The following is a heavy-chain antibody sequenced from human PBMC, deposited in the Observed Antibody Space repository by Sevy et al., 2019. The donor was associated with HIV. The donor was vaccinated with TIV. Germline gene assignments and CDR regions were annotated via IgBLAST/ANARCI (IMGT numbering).Heavy chain of an antibody. CDR3: AKDFFWSGYYYFDY. CDR1: GFTFSSYG. J-gene: IGHJ4*02. V-gene: IGHV3-30*18. D-gene: IGHD3-3*01. CDR2: ISHDGSNK. Sequence: GGSLRLSCAASGFTFSSYGMHWVRQAPGKGLEWVAVISHDGSNKYYADSVKGRFTISRDNSKNTLYLQMNSLRAEDTAVYYCAKDFFWSGYYYFDYWGQGTLVTVSS.